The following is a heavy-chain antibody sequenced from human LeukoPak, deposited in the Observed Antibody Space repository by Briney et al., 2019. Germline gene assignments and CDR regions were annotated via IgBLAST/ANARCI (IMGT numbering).Heavy chain of an antibody. CDR1: GGTFSSYA. V-gene: IGHV1-69*05. CDR2: IIPIFGTA. J-gene: IGHJ4*02. D-gene: IGHD3-9*01. Sequence: AASVKVSCKASGGTFSSYAISWVRQAPGQGLEWMGGIIPIFGTANYAQKFQGRVTITTDESTSTAYMELSSLRSEDTAVYYCASLRRNFEGFDYWGQGTLVTDSS. CDR3: ASLRRNFEGFDY.